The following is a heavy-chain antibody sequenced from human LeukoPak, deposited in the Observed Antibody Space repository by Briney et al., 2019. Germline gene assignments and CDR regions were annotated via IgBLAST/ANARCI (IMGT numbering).Heavy chain of an antibody. D-gene: IGHD3-10*01. CDR3: VSLFRDY. CDR2: ISTGGEIV. Sequence: GGSLRLSCATSGFIFSIYNMNWVRQVPGKGLEWVSYISTGGEIVHYADSVKGRFTISRDNSKNTLYLQMNSLRAEDTAVYYCVSLFRDYWGQGTLVTVSS. V-gene: IGHV3-23*01. J-gene: IGHJ4*02. CDR1: GFIFSIYN.